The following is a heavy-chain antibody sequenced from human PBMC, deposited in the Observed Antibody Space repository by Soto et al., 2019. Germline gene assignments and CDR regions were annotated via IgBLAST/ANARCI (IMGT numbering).Heavy chain of an antibody. V-gene: IGHV1-2*04. J-gene: IGHJ4*02. CDR2: INPNTGGA. Sequence: ASVKVSCKASGYTFTGYYIHWVRQAPGQGLEWMGGINPNTGGAYYAQKVQGWVTMTRNTSISTAYMELSRLRSDDRAVYYCASGSGQYYFDSWGQGTQVTVSS. CDR3: ASGSGQYYFDS. CDR1: GYTFTGYY. D-gene: IGHD3-10*01.